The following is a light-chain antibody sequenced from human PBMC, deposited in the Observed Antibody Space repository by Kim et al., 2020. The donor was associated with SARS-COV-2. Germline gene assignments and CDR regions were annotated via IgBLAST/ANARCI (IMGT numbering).Light chain of an antibody. CDR2: DTS. V-gene: IGKV1-39*01. Sequence: SASVGDRVTIICRASQTISSYLNWYQHKPGKAPNLLIYDTSNLQSGVSSRFSGSGSGTDFTLTITSLQPEDFASYYCQQSYSTPYTFGQGTKLEI. CDR3: QQSYSTPYT. J-gene: IGKJ2*01. CDR1: QTISSY.